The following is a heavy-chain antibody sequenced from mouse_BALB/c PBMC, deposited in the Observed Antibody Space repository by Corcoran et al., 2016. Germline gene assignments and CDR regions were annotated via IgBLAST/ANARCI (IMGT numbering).Heavy chain of an antibody. V-gene: IGHV1S136*01. CDR1: GYTFTSYV. CDR2: INPYNDGT. J-gene: IGHJ3*01. D-gene: IGHD2-3*01. Sequence: EVQLQQSGPELVKPGASVKMSCKASGYTFTSYVMHWVKQKPGQGLEWIGYINPYNDGTKYNEKFKGKATLTSDKSSSTAYMELSSLTSEDSAVYYCARDGKALGFAYWGQGTLVTVSA. CDR3: ARDGKALGFAY.